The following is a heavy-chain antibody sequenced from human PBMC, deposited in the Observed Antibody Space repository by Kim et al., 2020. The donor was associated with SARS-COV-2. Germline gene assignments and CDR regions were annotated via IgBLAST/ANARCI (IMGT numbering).Heavy chain of an antibody. J-gene: IGHJ3*01. CDR1: GFTFSSYG. Sequence: GGSLRLFCTASGFTFSSYGMGWVRRTPGKGLEWVAAINYSGGNTYYTVSVVGRFTISRDNSQNSLFLQMSSLRAEDTSIYYCARGRAGTTNHYAFDVWG. CDR3: ARGRAGTTNHYAFDV. V-gene: IGHV3-23*05. CDR2: INYSGGNT. D-gene: IGHD1-1*01.